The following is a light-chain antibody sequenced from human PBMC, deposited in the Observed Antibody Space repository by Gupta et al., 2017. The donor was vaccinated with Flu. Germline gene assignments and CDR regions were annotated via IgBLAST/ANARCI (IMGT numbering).Light chain of an antibody. J-gene: IGLJ2*01. CDR2: EVT. CDR1: SSDVGAFNR. CDR3: SSYTRSSTVV. Sequence: SVTISCTGTSSDVGAFNRVSWYQQPPGTAPKLMMYEVTNRPSGVPDRVSGSKSGNTASLTISGLQAEDEANYDCSSYTRSSTVVFGGGTKLTVL. V-gene: IGLV2-18*02.